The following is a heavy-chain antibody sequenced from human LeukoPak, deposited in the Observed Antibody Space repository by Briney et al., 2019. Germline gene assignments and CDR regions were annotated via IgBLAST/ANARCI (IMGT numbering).Heavy chain of an antibody. V-gene: IGHV1-2*02. CDR1: GYTFTGYY. CDR2: INPNSGGT. CDR3: ARVFYGSRNFDY. Sequence: GASVKVSCKASGYTFTGYYLHWVRQAPGQGLEWMGWINPNSGGTNYAQKFQGRVTMTRDTSISTAYMELSRLRSDDTAVYYCARVFYGSRNFDYWGQGTLVTVFS. J-gene: IGHJ4*02. D-gene: IGHD3-10*01.